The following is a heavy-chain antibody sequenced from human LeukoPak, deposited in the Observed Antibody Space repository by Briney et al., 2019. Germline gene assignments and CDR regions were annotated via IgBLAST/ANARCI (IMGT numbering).Heavy chain of an antibody. D-gene: IGHD2-2*01. J-gene: IGHJ5*02. CDR1: GFTFGSHW. V-gene: IGHV3-7*01. CDR3: ARGRKVPAAMGNWFDP. CDR2: IKQDGSET. Sequence: PGGSLRLSCAASGFTFGSHWMSWVRQTPGKGLEWVANIKQDGSETYYADSVKGRFTISRDNAKNSLFLQMSILRAEDTAVYYCARGRKVPAAMGNWFDPWGQGTLVTVSS.